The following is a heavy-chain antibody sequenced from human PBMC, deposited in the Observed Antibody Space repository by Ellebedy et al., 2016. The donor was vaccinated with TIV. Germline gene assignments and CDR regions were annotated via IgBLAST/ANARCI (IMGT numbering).Heavy chain of an antibody. J-gene: IGHJ4*02. Sequence: MPSETLSLTRTVSGDSITSSTYFWGWIRQPPGKGLEWIGSIYYSGTTYYNPSLKSRVTISVDTSKNQFSLKLSSVTAADTAIYYCAREIHIDWLLPPAFDYWGQGTLVTVSS. D-gene: IGHD3-9*01. CDR2: IYYSGTT. CDR3: AREIHIDWLLPPAFDY. CDR1: GDSITSSTYF. V-gene: IGHV4-39*07.